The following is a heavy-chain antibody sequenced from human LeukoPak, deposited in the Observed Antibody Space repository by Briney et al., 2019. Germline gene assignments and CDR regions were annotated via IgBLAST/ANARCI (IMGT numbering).Heavy chain of an antibody. Sequence: PGGSLRLSCAASGNYWMHWVRQAPGKGLVWVSHINSDGSWTSYADSVKGRFNTSKDNAKNTVYLQMNSLRAEDTAVYYCVSFYETYWGRGTLVTVSS. D-gene: IGHD2/OR15-2a*01. CDR3: VSFYETY. V-gene: IGHV3-74*01. CDR1: GNYW. CDR2: INSDGSWT. J-gene: IGHJ4*02.